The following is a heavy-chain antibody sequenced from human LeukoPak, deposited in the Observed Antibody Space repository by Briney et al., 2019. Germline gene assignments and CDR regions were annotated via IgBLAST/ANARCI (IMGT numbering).Heavy chain of an antibody. J-gene: IGHJ5*02. CDR3: TREARVGNWFDP. D-gene: IGHD2-2*01. CDR2: INPDNGGT. Sequence: ASVRVSCRASGYTFTDYYIHWVRQAPGQGLEWMGWINPDNGGTNYAQKFQGRVTMTRDTSIRTVYMDLSRLRSDDTAVFYCTREARVGNWFDPWGQGTHVTLCS. CDR1: GYTFTDYY. V-gene: IGHV1-2*02.